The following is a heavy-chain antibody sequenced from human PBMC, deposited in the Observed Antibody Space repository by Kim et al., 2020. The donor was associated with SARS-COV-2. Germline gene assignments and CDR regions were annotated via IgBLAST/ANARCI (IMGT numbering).Heavy chain of an antibody. V-gene: IGHV4-39*07. Sequence: SETLSLTCTVSGVSISSSSYYWGWIRQPPGKGLEWIGSIYYSGSTYYNPSLKSRVTISVDTSKNQFSLKLSSVTAADTAVYYCARVISGWTRYWYFDLWGRGTLVTVSS. J-gene: IGHJ2*01. CDR2: IYYSGST. CDR3: ARVISGWTRYWYFDL. CDR1: GVSISSSSYY. D-gene: IGHD6-19*01.